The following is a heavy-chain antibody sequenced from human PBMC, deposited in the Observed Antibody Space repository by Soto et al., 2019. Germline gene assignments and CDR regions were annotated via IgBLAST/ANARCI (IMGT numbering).Heavy chain of an antibody. CDR3: ALTATLPCCSFDY. CDR1: GFTVSSNY. D-gene: IGHD2-21*02. J-gene: IGHJ4*02. CDR2: IYSGGST. V-gene: IGHV3-66*01. Sequence: EVQLVESGGGLVQPGGSLRLSCAASGFTVSSNYMSWVRQAPGKGLEWVSVIYSGGSTYYADSVKGRFTISRDNSKNTLYLQMNSRRAEATAVYYCALTATLPCCSFDYWGQGTLVTVSS.